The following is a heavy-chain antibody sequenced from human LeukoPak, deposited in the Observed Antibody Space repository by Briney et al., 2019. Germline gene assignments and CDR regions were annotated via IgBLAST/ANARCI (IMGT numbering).Heavy chain of an antibody. CDR2: IYYSGST. CDR3: AREGVIFDY. D-gene: IGHD3-10*01. Sequence: SETLSLTCTVSGGPISSGDYYWSWIRQPPGKGLEWIGYIYYSGSTNYNPSLKSRVTISVVTSKNQFSLKLSSVTAADTAVYYCAREGVIFDYWGQGTLVTVSS. V-gene: IGHV4-61*08. CDR1: GGPISSGDYY. J-gene: IGHJ4*02.